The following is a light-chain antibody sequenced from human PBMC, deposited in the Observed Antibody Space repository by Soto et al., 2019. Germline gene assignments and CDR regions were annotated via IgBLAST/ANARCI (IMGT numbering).Light chain of an antibody. J-gene: IGKJ4*01. CDR2: AAS. Sequence: AIQMTQSPSSLSASVGDRVNITCRASQDIRHDLGWYQQKPGKAPKLLIYAASTLQSGVPSRFSGSGFGTDFALTISNLQPEDFATYFCLQDYNYPLTFGGGTKVEI. CDR1: QDIRHD. CDR3: LQDYNYPLT. V-gene: IGKV1-6*01.